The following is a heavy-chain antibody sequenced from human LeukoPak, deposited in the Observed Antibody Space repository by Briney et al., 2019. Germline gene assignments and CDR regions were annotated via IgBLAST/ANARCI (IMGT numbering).Heavy chain of an antibody. Sequence: HPGGSLRLSCAASGFTFTNCAMGWVRQAPGKGLEWVSGISGSGGYTFYADSVEGRFTISRDNSKNTLYLQMNRLRAEDTALYYCVKGGQVYYFDYWGQGTLVTVSS. CDR2: ISGSGGYT. D-gene: IGHD3/OR15-3a*01. CDR3: VKGGQVYYFDY. J-gene: IGHJ4*02. CDR1: GFTFTNCA. V-gene: IGHV3-23*01.